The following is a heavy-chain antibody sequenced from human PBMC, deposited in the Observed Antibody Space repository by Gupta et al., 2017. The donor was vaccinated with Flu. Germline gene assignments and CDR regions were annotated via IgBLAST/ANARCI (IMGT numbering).Heavy chain of an antibody. CDR3: ARDFDWAFQH. CDR2: IGSGGNT. Sequence: EVQLVESVGDLVQPGGSLSLACAASGVTLSACHMSWVGQAPGRGPEWLSYIGSGGNTDYAESVRGRFTISRDNAKNTLYLQMNNLRDEETAVYYCARDFDWAFQHWGQGIMVTVSS. D-gene: IGHD3-9*01. J-gene: IGHJ1*01. CDR1: GVTLSACH. V-gene: IGHV3-48*02.